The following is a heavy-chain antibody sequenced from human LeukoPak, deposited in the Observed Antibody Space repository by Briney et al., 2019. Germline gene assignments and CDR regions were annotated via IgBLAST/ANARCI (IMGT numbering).Heavy chain of an antibody. Sequence: GGSLRLSCAASGFTVSRHYMSWVRQAPGKGLVWVSIIFGGGSIYYADSVKGRFTISRDKSKNTVYLQMNNLRAEDTAVYYCATGEYDILTQGLDYWGQGTLVTVSS. V-gene: IGHV3-53*05. CDR2: IFGGGSI. D-gene: IGHD3-9*01. CDR3: ATGEYDILTQGLDY. J-gene: IGHJ4*02. CDR1: GFTVSRHY.